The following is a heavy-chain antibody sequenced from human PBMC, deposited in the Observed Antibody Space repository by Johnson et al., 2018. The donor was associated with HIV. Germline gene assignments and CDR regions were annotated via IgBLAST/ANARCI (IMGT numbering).Heavy chain of an antibody. D-gene: IGHD3-3*01. CDR1: GFTFSSYG. J-gene: IGHJ3*02. Sequence: QVQLVESGGGLVKPGGSLRLSCAASGFTFSSYGMHWVRQAPGKGLEWVSVIYSGGSTYYADSVKGRLTISRDRSKNTLYLQMNSLRAEDTAVYYCTRRSPYDAFDIWGQGTMVTVSS. CDR3: TRRSPYDAFDI. CDR2: IYSGGST. V-gene: IGHV3-NL1*01.